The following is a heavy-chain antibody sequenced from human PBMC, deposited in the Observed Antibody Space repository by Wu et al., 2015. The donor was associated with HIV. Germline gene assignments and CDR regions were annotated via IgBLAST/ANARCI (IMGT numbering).Heavy chain of an antibody. D-gene: IGHD6-19*01. CDR1: GYTFTSYY. Sequence: QVQLVQSGAEVKKPGASVKVSCKASGYTFTSYYMHWVRQAPGQGLEWMGWISAYNGNTNYAQKLQGRVTMTTDTSTSTVYMELRSLRSDDTAVYYCARDLFVRRDSGWCSFGYWGQGTLVTVSS. J-gene: IGHJ4*02. V-gene: IGHV1-18*04. CDR2: ISAYNGNT. CDR3: ARDLFVRRDSGWCSFGY.